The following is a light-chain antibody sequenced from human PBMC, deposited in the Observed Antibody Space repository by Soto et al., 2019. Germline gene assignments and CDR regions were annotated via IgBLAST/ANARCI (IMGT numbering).Light chain of an antibody. CDR1: NSNIGSNT. V-gene: IGLV1-44*01. Sequence: QSVLTQPPSASGTPGQRVTISCSGSNSNIGSNTLNWYQQLPGTAPKLLIYYDNLRPSGVPDRISGSKSGTSASLAISGPQSDDEADYYCAAWDDSLNGRVFGTGTKVTVL. CDR2: YDN. CDR3: AAWDDSLNGRV. J-gene: IGLJ1*01.